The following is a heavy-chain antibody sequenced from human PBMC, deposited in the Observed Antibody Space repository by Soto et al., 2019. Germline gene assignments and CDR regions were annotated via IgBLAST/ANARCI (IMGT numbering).Heavy chain of an antibody. D-gene: IGHD4-17*01. CDR2: IFSNDEK. Sequence: SGPTLVNPTETLTLTCTVSGFSLSNARMGESWIRQPPGKALEWLAHIFSNDEKSYSTSLKSRLTISKDTSKSQVVLTMTNMGPVDTATYYCARIGHYGDYVGYWGQGTLVTVSS. CDR1: GFSLSNARMG. CDR3: ARIGHYGDYVGY. J-gene: IGHJ4*02. V-gene: IGHV2-26*01.